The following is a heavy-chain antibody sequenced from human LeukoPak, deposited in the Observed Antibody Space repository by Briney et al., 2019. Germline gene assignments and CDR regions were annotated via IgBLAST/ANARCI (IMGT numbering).Heavy chain of an antibody. CDR2: IYYSGST. D-gene: IGHD1-26*01. J-gene: IGHJ4*02. CDR3: ARGSYSGRSTKLDY. V-gene: IGHV4-39*01. Sequence: SETLSLTCTVSGGSISSNDYYWDWIRQPPGMGLEYIGSIYYSGSTYYNPSLKSRVTISVDTSKNQFSLKLSSVTAADTAVYYCARGSYSGRSTKLDYWGQGTLVTVSS. CDR1: GGSISSNDYY.